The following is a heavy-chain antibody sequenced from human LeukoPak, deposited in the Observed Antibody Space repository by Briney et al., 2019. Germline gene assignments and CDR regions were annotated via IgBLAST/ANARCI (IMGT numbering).Heavy chain of an antibody. V-gene: IGHV3-53*01. J-gene: IGHJ6*04. CDR2: IYSGGST. Sequence: GGSLRLSCAASGFTVSSNYMSWVRQAPGKGLEWVSVIYSGGSTYYADSVKGRFTISRDNSKNTLYLQMNGLRAEDTAVYYCARERRPYDILTGSNYYYGMDVWGKGTTVTVSS. D-gene: IGHD3-9*01. CDR3: ARERRPYDILTGSNYYYGMDV. CDR1: GFTVSSNY.